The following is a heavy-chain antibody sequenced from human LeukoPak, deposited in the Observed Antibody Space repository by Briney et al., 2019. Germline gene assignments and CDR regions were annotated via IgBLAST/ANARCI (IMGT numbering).Heavy chain of an antibody. J-gene: IGHJ4*02. D-gene: IGHD3-10*01. Sequence: GASVKVSCKASGGTFSSYAISWVRQAPGQGLEWMGRIIPILGIANYAQKFQGRVTMTRNTSISTAYMELSSLRSEDTAAYYCARGAITMVRGVINWGQGTLVTVSS. CDR2: IIPILGIA. V-gene: IGHV1-69*04. CDR3: ARGAITMVRGVIN. CDR1: GGTFSSYA.